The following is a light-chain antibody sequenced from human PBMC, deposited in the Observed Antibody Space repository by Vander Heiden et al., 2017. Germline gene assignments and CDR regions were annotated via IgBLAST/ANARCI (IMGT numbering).Light chain of an antibody. CDR1: KLGDKY. CDR2: QDS. J-gene: IGLJ2*01. Sequence: YELTQPPSVSVSPGQTASITCSGDKLGDKYACWYQQKPGQSPVLVIYQDSKRPSGIPERFSGSNSGNTATLTISGTQAMDEAYYYCQAWDSSTAVFGGGTKLTVL. CDR3: QAWDSSTAV. V-gene: IGLV3-1*01.